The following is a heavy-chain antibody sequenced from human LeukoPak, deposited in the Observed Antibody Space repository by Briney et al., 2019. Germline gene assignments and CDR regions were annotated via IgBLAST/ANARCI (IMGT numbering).Heavy chain of an antibody. CDR2: ISGSGGST. D-gene: IGHD3-22*01. CDR1: GFTFSSYA. V-gene: IGHV3-23*01. J-gene: IGHJ4*02. Sequence: PTGGSLRLSCAASGFTFSSYAMSWVRQAPGKGLEWVSAISGSGGSTYYADSVKGRFTISRDNSKNTLYLQMNSLRAEDTAVYYCAKDQDYYYDSSGLLDYWGQGTLVTVSS. CDR3: AKDQDYYYDSSGLLDY.